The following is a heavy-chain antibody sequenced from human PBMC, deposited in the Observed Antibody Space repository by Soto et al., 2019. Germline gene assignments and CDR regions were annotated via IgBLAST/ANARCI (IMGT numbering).Heavy chain of an antibody. J-gene: IGHJ4*02. CDR2: ISYDGSNK. Sequence: SGGSLRLSCGASGFTFSSYGMHWVRQAPGKGLEWVAVISYDGSNKYYADSVKGRFTISRDNSKNTLYLQMNSLRAEDTAVYYCAKDPLITMIVVVHYFDYWGQGTLVTVSS. D-gene: IGHD3-22*01. CDR3: AKDPLITMIVVVHYFDY. V-gene: IGHV3-30*18. CDR1: GFTFSSYG.